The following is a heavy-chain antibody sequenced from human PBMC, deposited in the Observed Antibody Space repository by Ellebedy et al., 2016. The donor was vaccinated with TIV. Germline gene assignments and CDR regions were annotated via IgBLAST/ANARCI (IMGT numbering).Heavy chain of an antibody. Sequence: ASVKVSCKGSGYSFTSYWISWVRQMPGKGLEWMGRIDPSDSYTNYSPSFQGHVTISADKSISTAYLQWSSLKASDTAMYYCARGGDIVVVVAATHYGMDVWGQGTTVTVSS. CDR1: GYSFTSYW. V-gene: IGHV5-10-1*01. D-gene: IGHD2-15*01. J-gene: IGHJ6*02. CDR2: IDPSDSYT. CDR3: ARGGDIVVVVAATHYGMDV.